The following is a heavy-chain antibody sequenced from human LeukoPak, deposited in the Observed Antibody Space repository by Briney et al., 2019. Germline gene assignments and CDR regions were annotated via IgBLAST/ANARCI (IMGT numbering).Heavy chain of an antibody. Sequence: PGGTLRLSCAASGFTFSSYGMSWVRQAPGKGLEWVSAISGSGGSTYYADSVKGRFTISRDNSKNTLYLQMNSLRPEDTAVYYCTNGPSKDGYNYSFDYWGQGTLVTVSS. J-gene: IGHJ4*02. V-gene: IGHV3-23*01. D-gene: IGHD5-24*01. CDR2: ISGSGGST. CDR3: TNGPSKDGYNYSFDY. CDR1: GFTFSSYG.